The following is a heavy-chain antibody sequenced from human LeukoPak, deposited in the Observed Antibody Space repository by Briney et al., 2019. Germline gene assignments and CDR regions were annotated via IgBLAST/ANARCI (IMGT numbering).Heavy chain of an antibody. D-gene: IGHD3-10*01. J-gene: IGHJ6*03. CDR3: ARGMYYYGSGSYYNASHYYYYMDV. CDR1: GYTFTSYY. Sequence: GASVKVSCKASGYTFTSYYMHWVRQAPGQGLEWMGIINPSGGSTSYAQKFQGRVTMTRDMSTSTVYMELSSLRSEDTAVYYCARGMYYYGSGSYYNASHYYYYMDVWGKGTTVTISS. CDR2: INPSGGST. V-gene: IGHV1-46*01.